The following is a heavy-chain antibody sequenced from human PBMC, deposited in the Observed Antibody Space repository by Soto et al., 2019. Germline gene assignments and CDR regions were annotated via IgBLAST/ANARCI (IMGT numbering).Heavy chain of an antibody. CDR2: IKQDGSEK. V-gene: IGHV3-7*03. Sequence: GGSLRLSCAASGFTFSSYWMSWVRQAPGKGLEWVANIKQDGSEKYYVDSVKGRFTISRDNAKNSLYLQMNSLRAEDTAVYYGAREGGYSGYDTVGGANYWGQGTLVTVSS. CDR3: AREGGYSGYDTVGGANY. CDR1: GFTFSSYW. D-gene: IGHD5-12*01. J-gene: IGHJ4*02.